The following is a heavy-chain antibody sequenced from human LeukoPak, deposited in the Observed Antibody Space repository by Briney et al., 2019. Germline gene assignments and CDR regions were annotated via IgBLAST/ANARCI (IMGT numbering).Heavy chain of an antibody. D-gene: IGHD2-15*01. V-gene: IGHV4-34*01. CDR1: GGSFSGYY. CDR2: INHSGST. J-gene: IGHJ4*02. Sequence: SETLSLTCAVYGGSFSGYYWSWIRQPPGKGLEWIGEINHSGSTNYNPSLKSRVTISLDTSKNQFSLKLSSVTAADTAVYYCARSGTLVVVAATGFDYWGQGTLVTVSS. CDR3: ARSGTLVVVAATGFDY.